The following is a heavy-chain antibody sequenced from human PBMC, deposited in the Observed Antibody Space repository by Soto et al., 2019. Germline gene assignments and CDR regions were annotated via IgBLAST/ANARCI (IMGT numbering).Heavy chain of an antibody. CDR2: ISGGGGSS. CDR3: AHNCGVDCHSVFFY. J-gene: IGHJ4*02. V-gene: IGHV3-23*01. CDR1: GFTFSNYA. D-gene: IGHD2-21*02. Sequence: EVQLLESEGGLVQPGGSLRLSCAASGFTFSNYAMSWVRQAPGKGLEWVSGISGGGGSSYYADSVTGRFTISIDNSTIAQYLPMHRLRADDAAVYYCAHNCGVDCHSVFFYWGQGTLVIVSS.